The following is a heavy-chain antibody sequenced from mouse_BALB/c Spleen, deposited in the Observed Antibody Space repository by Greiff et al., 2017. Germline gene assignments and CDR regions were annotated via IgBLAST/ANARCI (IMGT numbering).Heavy chain of an antibody. J-gene: IGHJ3*01. CDR1: GFTFSSYA. V-gene: IGHV5-9-4*01. CDR2: ISSGGSYT. Sequence: EVNLVESGGGLVKPGGSLKLSCAASGFTFSSYAMSWVRQSPEKRLEWVAEISSGGSYTYYPDTVTGRFTIPRDNAKNTLYLEMSSLRSEDTAMYYCALGFAYWGQGTLVTVSA. CDR3: ALGFAY.